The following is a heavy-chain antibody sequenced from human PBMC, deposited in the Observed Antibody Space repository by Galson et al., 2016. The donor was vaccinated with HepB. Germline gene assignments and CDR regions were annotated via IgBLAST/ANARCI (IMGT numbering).Heavy chain of an antibody. D-gene: IGHD3-3*01. CDR1: GFSLTTGVVG. CDR3: AHIGRREYSFGLLMFDY. CDR2: IYWNDDK. Sequence: PALVKPTQTLTLTCTFSGFSLTTGVVGVGWIRQPPGKALEWLGLIYWNDDKRYSPSLKRRLNITKDTSKNQVVLTMTNMDPVDTATYFCAHIGRREYSFGLLMFDYWGQGAPVTVSS. J-gene: IGHJ4*02. V-gene: IGHV2-5*01.